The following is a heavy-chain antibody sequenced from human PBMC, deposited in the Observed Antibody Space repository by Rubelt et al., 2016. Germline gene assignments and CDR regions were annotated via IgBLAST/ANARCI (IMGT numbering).Heavy chain of an antibody. J-gene: IGHJ6*02. CDR3: ATYCGSDPCYGWNYYGMDV. D-gene: IGHD2-21*02. Sequence: VSGISWNSGSIGYADSVKGRLTISRDNAKNSLYLQMNSLRAADTAVYYCATYCGSDPCYGWNYYGMDVWGQGTTVTVSS. CDR2: ISWNSGSI. V-gene: IGHV3-9*01.